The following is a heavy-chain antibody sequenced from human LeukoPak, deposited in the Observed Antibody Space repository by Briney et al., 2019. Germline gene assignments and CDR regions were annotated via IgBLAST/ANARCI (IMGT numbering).Heavy chain of an antibody. CDR1: GASTNSHY. V-gene: IGHV4-59*11. CDR2: INYSGNT. CDR3: ARDVEEVGATLYFDY. Sequence: SETLSLTCTVSGASTNSHYWSWVRQTPLKGLEWIGQINYSGNTYFNPSLKSRVTLSIDTSKNQFSLRSSSVTAADTAVYYCARDVEEVGATLYFDYWGQGTLVTVSS. J-gene: IGHJ4*02. D-gene: IGHD1-26*01.